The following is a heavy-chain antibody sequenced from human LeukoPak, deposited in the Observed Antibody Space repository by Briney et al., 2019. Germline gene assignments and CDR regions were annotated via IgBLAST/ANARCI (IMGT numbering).Heavy chain of an antibody. CDR1: GYSISSGYY. D-gene: IGHD6-19*01. J-gene: IGHJ4*02. V-gene: IGHV4-38-2*01. Sequence: PSETLSLTCAVSGYSISSGYYWGWIRQPPGKGLEWIGSIYHSGSTYYNPSLKSRVTISVDTSKNQFSLKLSSVTAADTAVYYCARPARDSSGWYYFDYWGQGTLVTVSS. CDR3: ARPARDSSGWYYFDY. CDR2: IYHSGST.